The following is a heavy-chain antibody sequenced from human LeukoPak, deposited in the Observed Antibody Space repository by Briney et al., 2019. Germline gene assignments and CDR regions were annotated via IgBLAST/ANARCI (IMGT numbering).Heavy chain of an antibody. J-gene: IGHJ4*02. CDR2: LYSSGIT. Sequence: PGGSLRLSCAASGFTVSSTYMSWVRQAPGQGLEWVSLLYSSGITFYAESVQGRFTISRDNPKNTLYLQMNSLRAEDTAIYYCARDSSSFPNYFDFWGQGTLVTVSS. CDR1: GFTVSSTY. CDR3: ARDSSSFPNYFDF. D-gene: IGHD3-3*02. V-gene: IGHV3-53*01.